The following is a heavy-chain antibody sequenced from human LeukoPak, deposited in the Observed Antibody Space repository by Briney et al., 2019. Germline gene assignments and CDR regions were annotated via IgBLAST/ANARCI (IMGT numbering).Heavy chain of an antibody. J-gene: IGHJ5*02. CDR3: ARESWDTMVRGAVCDL. CDR2: IYYSGST. V-gene: IGHV4-59*01. CDR1: GGSISSYY. Sequence: SETLSLTCTVSGGSISSYYWSWIRQPPGKGLEWIGYIYYSGSTNYNPSLKSRVTISVDTSRNQFSLKLTSVTAADTAVYYCARESWDTMVRGAVCDLWGQGTLVTVSS. D-gene: IGHD3-10*01.